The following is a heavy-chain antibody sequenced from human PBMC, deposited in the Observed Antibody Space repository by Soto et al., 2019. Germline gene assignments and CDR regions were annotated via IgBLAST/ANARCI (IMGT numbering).Heavy chain of an antibody. D-gene: IGHD6-13*01. J-gene: IGHJ4*02. CDR3: ARDAMGISAAGTGAAGY. CDR2: INPRGGST. V-gene: IGHV1-46*01. Sequence: QVQLVQSGDEVKKPGASVKVSCKASGYTFTSYYMHWVRQAPGQGLEWMGIINPRGGSTSYAQKFQVRVTMTRDTSTSTDYRELSSLRSEDTAVYYCARDAMGISAAGTGAAGYWGQGTLVTVSS. CDR1: GYTFTSYY.